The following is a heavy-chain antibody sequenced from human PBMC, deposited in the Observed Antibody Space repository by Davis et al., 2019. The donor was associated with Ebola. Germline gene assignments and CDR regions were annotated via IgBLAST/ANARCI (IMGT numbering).Heavy chain of an antibody. D-gene: IGHD1-26*01. Sequence: ASVKVSCKASGYTFTSYYMHWVRQAPGQGLEWMGIINPSGGSTSYAQKLQGRVTMTTDTSTSTAYMELRSLRSDDTAVYYCARAIVGATEWFDPWGQGTLVTVSS. J-gene: IGHJ5*02. CDR2: INPSGGST. CDR1: GYTFTSYY. CDR3: ARAIVGATEWFDP. V-gene: IGHV1-46*01.